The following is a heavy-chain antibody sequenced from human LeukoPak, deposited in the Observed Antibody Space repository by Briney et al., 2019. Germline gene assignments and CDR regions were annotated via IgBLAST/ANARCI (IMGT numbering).Heavy chain of an antibody. CDR3: ARTYYDITSFDY. CDR2: INHSGST. V-gene: IGHV4-34*01. CDR1: GGSFSGYY. D-gene: IGHD3-16*01. J-gene: IGHJ4*02. Sequence: SETLSLTCAVYGGSFSGYYWSWIRQPPEKGLEWIGEINHSGSTNYNPSLKSRVTISVDTSKNQFSLKLSSVTAADTAVYYCARTYYDITSFDYWGQGTLVTVSS.